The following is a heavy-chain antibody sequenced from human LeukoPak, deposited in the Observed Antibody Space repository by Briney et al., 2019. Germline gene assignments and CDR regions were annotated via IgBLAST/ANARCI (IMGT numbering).Heavy chain of an antibody. V-gene: IGHV4-59*08. CDR1: GGSISSYY. J-gene: IGHJ3*02. CDR3: ARHDSGSYLVDI. D-gene: IGHD1-26*01. CDR2: IYYSGST. Sequence: SGTLSLTCTVSGGSISSYYWSWIRQPPGKGLEWIGYIYYSGSTNYNPSLKSRVTISVDTSKNQFSLKLSSVTAADTAVYYCARHDSGSYLVDIWGQGTMVTVSS.